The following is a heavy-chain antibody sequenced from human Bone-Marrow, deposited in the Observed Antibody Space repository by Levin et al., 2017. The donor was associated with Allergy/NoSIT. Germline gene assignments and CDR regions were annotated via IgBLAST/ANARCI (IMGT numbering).Heavy chain of an antibody. Sequence: VASVKVSCKGSGYTFKSYGLGWVRQAPGQGLEWMGWISGYNGHINYSQNFQGRITVTIDTSTNTAYMELKSLTSDDTATYYCARNWGEGNAFDIWGQGTVVTVFS. J-gene: IGHJ3*02. CDR1: GYTFKSYG. CDR2: ISGYNGHI. D-gene: IGHD7-27*01. V-gene: IGHV1-18*01. CDR3: ARNWGEGNAFDI.